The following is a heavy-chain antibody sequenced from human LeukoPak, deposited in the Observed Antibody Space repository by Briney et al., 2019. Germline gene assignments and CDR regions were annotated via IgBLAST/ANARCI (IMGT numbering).Heavy chain of an antibody. V-gene: IGHV3-74*01. CDR3: ARRAAALGAFDY. J-gene: IGHJ4*02. D-gene: IGHD6-13*01. Sequence: PGGSLRLSCAASGFTFSDYYMSWIRQAPGKGLVWVSRINSDGSSISYADSVKGRFTISRDNAKNTLYLQMNSLRAEDTSVYYCARRAAALGAFDYWGQGTLVTVSS. CDR1: GFTFSDYY. CDR2: INSDGSSI.